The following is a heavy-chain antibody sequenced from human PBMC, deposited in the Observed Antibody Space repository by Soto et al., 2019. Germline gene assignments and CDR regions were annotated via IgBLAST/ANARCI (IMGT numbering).Heavy chain of an antibody. V-gene: IGHV2-5*02. CDR3: AHRRTHFREDLYYFDY. D-gene: IGHD1-26*01. CDR2: IYWDDDK. CDR1: GFSLSTSGVG. J-gene: IGHJ4*02. Sequence: QITLKESGPTLVKPTQTITLTCTFSGFSLSTSGVGVGWILHPPGKALEWLALIYWDDDKRYSPSLKSRLTITKDTSKNQVVLTMTNMDPVDTATYYCAHRRTHFREDLYYFDYWGQGTLVTVSS.